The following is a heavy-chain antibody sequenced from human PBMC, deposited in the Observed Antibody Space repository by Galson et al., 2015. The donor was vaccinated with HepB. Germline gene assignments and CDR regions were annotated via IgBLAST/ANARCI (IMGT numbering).Heavy chain of an antibody. D-gene: IGHD2/OR15-2a*01. V-gene: IGHV3-30*03. J-gene: IGHJ4*02. CDR2: ISYDGENE. Sequence: SLRLSCAASGFTFNHYGMHWVRQAPGKGLEWVALISYDGENEWYADSVKGRFTISRDNSKSALFLQMNSLRPEDTAMYYCAREGGTTVMFHFAHGGQGTVVTGSS. CDR3: AREGGTTVMFHFAH. CDR1: GFTFNHYG.